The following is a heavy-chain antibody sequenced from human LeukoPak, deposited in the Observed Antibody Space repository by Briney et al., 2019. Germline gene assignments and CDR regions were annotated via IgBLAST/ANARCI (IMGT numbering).Heavy chain of an antibody. CDR2: IFHSGFT. CDR1: GGSFSGYY. J-gene: IGHJ4*02. Sequence: TSETLSLTCAVYGGSFSGYYWSWIRQPQGKRLEWIGYIFHSGFTNYNPSLKSRVTISLDTSKNQFSLKMTSVTAADTAVYYCARGDYGDPLAALESYFDFWGQGSLVTVSS. CDR3: ARGDYGDPLAALESYFDF. V-gene: IGHV4-59*01. D-gene: IGHD4-17*01.